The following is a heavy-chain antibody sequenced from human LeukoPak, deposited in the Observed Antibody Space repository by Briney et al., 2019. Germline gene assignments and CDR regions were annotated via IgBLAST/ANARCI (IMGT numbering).Heavy chain of an antibody. J-gene: IGHJ4*02. Sequence: SETLSLTCTVSGGSISSYYWSWIRQPPGKGLEWIGYIYYSGSTNYNPSLKSRVTISVDTSKNQFSLKLSSVTAADTAVYYCARHGSYGSGSYKDYWGQGTLVTVSS. CDR3: ARHGSYGSGSYKDY. D-gene: IGHD3-10*01. V-gene: IGHV4-59*08. CDR1: GGSISSYY. CDR2: IYYSGST.